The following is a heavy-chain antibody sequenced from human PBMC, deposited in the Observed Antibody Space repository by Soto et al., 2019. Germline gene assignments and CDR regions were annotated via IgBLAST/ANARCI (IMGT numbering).Heavy chain of an antibody. V-gene: IGHV3-30*18. J-gene: IGHJ4*02. CDR2: ISYDGSNK. CDR3: AKGWGFYCSGGSCYSIDY. D-gene: IGHD2-15*01. Sequence: GGSLRLSCAASGFTFSSYGMHWVRQAPGKGLEWVAVISYDGSNKYYADSVKGRFTISRDNSKNTLYLQMNSLRAEDTAVYYCAKGWGFYCSGGSCYSIDYWGQGTLVTVSS. CDR1: GFTFSSYG.